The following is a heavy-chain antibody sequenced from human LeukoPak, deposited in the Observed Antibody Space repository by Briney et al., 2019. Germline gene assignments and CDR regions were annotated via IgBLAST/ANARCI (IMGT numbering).Heavy chain of an antibody. CDR3: ARDEWELLSFDY. CDR1: GSTISSNY. CDR2: IYSGDST. V-gene: IGHV3-66*01. Sequence: GGSLRLSCIGSGSTISSNYMTWVRQAPGKALEWVSVIYSGDSTHYADSVKGRFTISRDNAKNSLYLQMNSLRAEDTAVYYCARDEWELLSFDYWGQGTLVTVSS. J-gene: IGHJ4*02. D-gene: IGHD1-26*01.